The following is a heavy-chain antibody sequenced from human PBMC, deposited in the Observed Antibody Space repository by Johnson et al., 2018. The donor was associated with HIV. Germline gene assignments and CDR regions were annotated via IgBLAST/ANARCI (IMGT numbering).Heavy chain of an antibody. CDR2: ISSNGGST. CDR3: ASASSGSYYDQEPFDAFDI. CDR1: GFTFSTYG. D-gene: IGHD1-26*01. Sequence: VQLVESGGGVVQPGGSLRLSCAASGFTFSTYGMHWVRQAPGMGLEYVSAISSNGGSTYYANSVKGRFTISRDNSKNTLYLQMNSLRAEDTAVYYCASASSGSYYDQEPFDAFDIWGQGTMVTVSS. J-gene: IGHJ3*02. V-gene: IGHV3-64*01.